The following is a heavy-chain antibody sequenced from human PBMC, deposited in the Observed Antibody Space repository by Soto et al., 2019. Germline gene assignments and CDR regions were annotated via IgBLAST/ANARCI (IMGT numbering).Heavy chain of an antibody. CDR2: IFSNDEK. CDR3: ARIQKDTAMVSDY. V-gene: IGHV2-26*01. Sequence: QVTLKESGPVLVKPPETLTLTCTVSGFSLSNARMGVSWIRQAPGKALEWLAHIFSNDEKSYSTSLKSRLTISKDTSKSQVVLTMTNMDPVDTATYYCARIQKDTAMVSDYWGQGTLVTVSS. D-gene: IGHD5-18*01. CDR1: GFSLSNARMG. J-gene: IGHJ4*02.